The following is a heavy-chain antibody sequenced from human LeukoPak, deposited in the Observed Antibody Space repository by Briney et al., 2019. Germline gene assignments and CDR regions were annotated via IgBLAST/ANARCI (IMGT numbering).Heavy chain of an antibody. CDR2: IDPSDSYT. J-gene: IGHJ5*02. CDR3: ATERTSGRNWFDP. CDR1: GYTFTTYW. Sequence: GESLSISCKGSGYTFTTYWITWVRQMPGKGLEWMGRIDPSDSYTKYSPSFQGHVTISVDKSVSTAYLRWSSLKSSDTAIYYCATERTSGRNWFDPWGQGTLVTVSS. D-gene: IGHD3-10*01. V-gene: IGHV5-10-1*01.